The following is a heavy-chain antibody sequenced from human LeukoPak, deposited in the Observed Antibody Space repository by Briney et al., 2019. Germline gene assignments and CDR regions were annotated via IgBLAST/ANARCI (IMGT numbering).Heavy chain of an antibody. D-gene: IGHD6-19*01. CDR2: MWYDGSNK. V-gene: IGHV3-33*01. J-gene: IGHJ4*02. CDR1: GFTFSSYG. Sequence: GGSLRLSCAASGFTFSSYGMHWVRQAPGKGLEWVAVMWYDGSNKYYADSVKGRFTISRDNSKNTLYLQLDSLRAEDTAVYYCARDPGVRWLVGFDYCGRGTRVTVSS. CDR3: ARDPGVRWLVGFDY.